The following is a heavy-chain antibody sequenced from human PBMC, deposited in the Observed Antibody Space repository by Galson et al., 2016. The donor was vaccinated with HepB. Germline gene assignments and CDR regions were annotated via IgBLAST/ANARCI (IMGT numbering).Heavy chain of an antibody. CDR3: VRGELALGFDY. Sequence: SETLSLTCGVSGTSISRGTWWSWVRQAPGKGLEWTGEIFRSGDANYNPSLKSRLTISVDVSTNRFYLTLTSVTAADTAVYYCVRGELALGFDYWGQGTLVTVSS. V-gene: IGHV4-4*02. J-gene: IGHJ4*02. CDR2: IFRSGDA. CDR1: GTSISRGTW. D-gene: IGHD1-1*01.